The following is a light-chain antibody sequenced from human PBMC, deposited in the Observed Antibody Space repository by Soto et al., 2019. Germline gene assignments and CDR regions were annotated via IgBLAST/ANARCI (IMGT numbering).Light chain of an antibody. Sequence: ENVLTQSPGTLSFSTGERATLSCRASQSVSSTYFVWYKQKPGQDPRLLIYATASRATGIPDRFSGSGPGTDFTLTISRLEPEDVAVYYCQQYGSKPYTFGQGTKVDIK. V-gene: IGKV3-20*01. CDR2: ATA. CDR3: QQYGSKPYT. J-gene: IGKJ2*01. CDR1: QSVSSTY.